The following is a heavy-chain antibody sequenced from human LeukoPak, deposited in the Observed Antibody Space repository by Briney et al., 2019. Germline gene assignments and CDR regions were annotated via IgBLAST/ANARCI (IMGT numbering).Heavy chain of an antibody. Sequence: SVKVSCKASGGTFSSYAISWVRQAPGQGLEWMGRIIPIFGTANYAQKFQGRVTITADKSTSTAYMELSSLRSEDTAVYYCASSYSYGHSRGDYWGQGTLVTVSS. V-gene: IGHV1-69*06. CDR3: ASSYSYGHSRGDY. CDR1: GGTFSSYA. D-gene: IGHD5-18*01. J-gene: IGHJ4*02. CDR2: IIPIFGTA.